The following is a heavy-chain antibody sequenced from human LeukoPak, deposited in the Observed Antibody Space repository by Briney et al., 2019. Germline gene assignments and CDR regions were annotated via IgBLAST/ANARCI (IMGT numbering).Heavy chain of an antibody. CDR1: GFTFRSYA. V-gene: IGHV3-23*01. J-gene: IGHJ4*02. CDR2: ISGSGGST. Sequence: GGSLRLSCAASGFTFRSYAMSWVRQAPGKGLEWVSAISGSGGSTYYADSVKGRFTISRDNSKNTLYLQMNSLRAEDTAVYYCALRYCSSTSCFTLGDYFDYWGQGTLVTVSS. D-gene: IGHD2-2*01. CDR3: ALRYCSSTSCFTLGDYFDY.